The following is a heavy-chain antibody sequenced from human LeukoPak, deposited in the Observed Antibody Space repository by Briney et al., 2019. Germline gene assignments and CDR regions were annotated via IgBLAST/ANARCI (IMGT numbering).Heavy chain of an antibody. CDR1: GYSFTRYG. D-gene: IGHD3-10*01. V-gene: IGHV1-18*01. CDR2: ISIYNGNA. Sequence: ASVKVSCKASGYSFTRYGMTWVRQAPGQGLEWMGWISIYNGNANYAQKVQGRVTMTTDTSTSTAYMELRSLRSDDTAVYYCARGGDDSGSFHPLDYWGQGTLVTVSS. CDR3: ARGGDDSGSFHPLDY. J-gene: IGHJ4*02.